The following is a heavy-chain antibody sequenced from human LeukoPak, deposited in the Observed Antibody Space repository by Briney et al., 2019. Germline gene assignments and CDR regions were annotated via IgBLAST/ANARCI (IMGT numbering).Heavy chain of an antibody. V-gene: IGHV3-23*01. CDR1: GFTFSSYA. Sequence: GVSLRLSCAASGFTFSSYAMSWVRQAPGKGLEWVSAISGSGGSTYYADSVKGRFTISRDNSKNTLYLQMDSLRAEDTAVYYRAKVGPQDYNFDYWGQGTLVTV. CDR2: ISGSGGST. J-gene: IGHJ4*02. D-gene: IGHD3-16*01. CDR3: AKVGPQDYNFDY.